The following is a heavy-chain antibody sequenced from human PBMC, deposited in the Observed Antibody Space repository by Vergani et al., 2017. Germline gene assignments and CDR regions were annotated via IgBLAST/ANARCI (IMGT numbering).Heavy chain of an antibody. J-gene: IGHJ4*01. CDR2: IRSDESRR. CDR3: VKEKIDLGSYFFDS. CDR1: GFTFISYG. Sequence: QVQLVESGGGVVQPGGSLRLSCAASGFTFISYGMHWVRQAPGKGLGWVASIRSDESRRYYGDSMEGPFTISRDNSKNTVFLQMHSLRAEDTAIYYCVKEKIDLGSYFFDSLGHGILVTVSS. D-gene: IGHD2/OR15-2a*01. V-gene: IGHV3-30*02.